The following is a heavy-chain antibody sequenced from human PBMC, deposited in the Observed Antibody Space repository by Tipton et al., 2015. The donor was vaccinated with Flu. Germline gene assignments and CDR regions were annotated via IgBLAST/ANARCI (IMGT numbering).Heavy chain of an antibody. D-gene: IGHD6-13*01. V-gene: IGHV4-59*08. CDR2: IYYSGST. Sequence: TLSLTCTVSGGSISSYYWSWIRQPPGKGLEWIGYIYYSGSTNYNPSLKSRVTISVDTSKNQFSLKLSSVTAADTAVYYCARDSAAHYGMDVWGQGTTVTGSS. CDR3: ARDSAAHYGMDV. CDR1: GGSISSYY. J-gene: IGHJ6*02.